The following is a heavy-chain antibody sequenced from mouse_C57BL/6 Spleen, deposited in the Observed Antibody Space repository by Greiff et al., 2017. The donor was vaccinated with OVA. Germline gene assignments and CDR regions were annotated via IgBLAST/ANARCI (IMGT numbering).Heavy chain of an antibody. Sequence: VQLQQSGAELVRPGTSVKVSCKASGYAFTNYLIEWVKQRPGQGLEWIGVINPGSGGTNYNEKFKGKATLTADKSSSTAYMQLSSLTSEDSAVYCCARGGLPHQFAYWGQGTLVTVSA. V-gene: IGHV1-54*01. D-gene: IGHD2-4*01. J-gene: IGHJ3*01. CDR1: GYAFTNYL. CDR2: INPGSGGT. CDR3: ARGGLPHQFAY.